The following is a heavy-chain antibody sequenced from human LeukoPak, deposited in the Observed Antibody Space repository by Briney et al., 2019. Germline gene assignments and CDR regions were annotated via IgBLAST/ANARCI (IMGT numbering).Heavy chain of an antibody. Sequence: QSGGSLRLSCAASGFTFSSYAMSWVRQAPGKGLDWVSDIRGSGGGTYYADSVKGRFTISRDNSKNTLYLQMNSLRAEDTAVYYCAKSAVDGDYLYFDYWGQGTLVTVSS. CDR3: AKSAVDGDYLYFDY. J-gene: IGHJ4*02. V-gene: IGHV3-23*01. CDR1: GFTFSSYA. D-gene: IGHD4-17*01. CDR2: IRGSGGGT.